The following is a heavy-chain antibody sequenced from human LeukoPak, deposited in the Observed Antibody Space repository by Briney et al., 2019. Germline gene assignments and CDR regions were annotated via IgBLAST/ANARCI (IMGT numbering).Heavy chain of an antibody. CDR2: IDGGGDAT. Sequence: PGGSLRLSCAASGFTFNNYAMGWVRQPPGKGLEWLSAIDGGGDATKYADSVKGRFTISRDNSKNTLSLQMNSLRTEDTALYYCARGRLGIAVTSILCPFDIWGQGTMVTVSS. CDR3: ARGRLGIAVTSILCPFDI. D-gene: IGHD6-19*01. CDR1: GFTFNNYA. J-gene: IGHJ3*02. V-gene: IGHV3-23*01.